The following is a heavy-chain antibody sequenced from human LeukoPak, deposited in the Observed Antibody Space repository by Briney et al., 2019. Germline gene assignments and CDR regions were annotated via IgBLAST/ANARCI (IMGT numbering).Heavy chain of an antibody. V-gene: IGHV1-8*01. J-gene: IGHJ5*02. CDR1: XXXXXNYD. CDR3: ARGYSSSWSNWFDP. CDR2: MNPNSGDT. Sequence: ASVKVSXKAXXXXXXNYDVNWVRQATGQGLEWMGWMNPNSGDTGYAQKFQGRDTMTTDTSISTAYMELSSLTSEDTATYYCARGYSSSWSNWFDPWGQGTLVTVSS. D-gene: IGHD6-13*01.